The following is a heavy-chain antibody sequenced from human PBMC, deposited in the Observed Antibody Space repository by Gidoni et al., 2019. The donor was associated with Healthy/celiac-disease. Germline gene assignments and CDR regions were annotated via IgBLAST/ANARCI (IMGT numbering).Heavy chain of an antibody. V-gene: IGHV4-39*01. CDR2: IYYSGST. CDR3: ARHRYESWFDP. Sequence: QLQLQESGPGLVKPSETLSITCTGSGGSISSSSYYWGWIRQPPGKGLVWIGSIYYSGSTYYNPSLKSRVTISVDTSKNQFSLKLSSVTAADTAVYYCARHRYESWFDPWGQGTLVTVSS. CDR1: GGSISSSSYY. J-gene: IGHJ5*02. D-gene: IGHD2-2*01.